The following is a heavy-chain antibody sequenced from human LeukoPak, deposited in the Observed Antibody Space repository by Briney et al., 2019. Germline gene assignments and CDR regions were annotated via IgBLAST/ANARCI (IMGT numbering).Heavy chain of an antibody. CDR1: GGTFSSYA. Sequence: SVKVSCKASGGTFSSYAISWVRQAPGQGLEWMGGTIPIFGTANYAQKFQGRVTITTDESTSTAYMELSSLRSEDTAVYYCARVAGATMAPYYTDVWGKGTTVTVSS. D-gene: IGHD3-10*01. CDR3: ARVAGATMAPYYTDV. J-gene: IGHJ6*03. CDR2: TIPIFGTA. V-gene: IGHV1-69*05.